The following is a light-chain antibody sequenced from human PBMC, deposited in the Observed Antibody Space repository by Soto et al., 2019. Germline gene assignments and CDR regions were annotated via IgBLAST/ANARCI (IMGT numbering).Light chain of an antibody. CDR3: QQYKSYSPIT. J-gene: IGKJ5*01. CDR2: DAS. V-gene: IGKV1-5*01. CDR1: QSISSW. Sequence: DIQMTQSPSTLSASVGDRVTITFRASQSISSWLAWYQQKPGKAPKLLIYDASNLQSGVPSRFSGSVSGTEFTLTISSLQPDDFATYYCQQYKSYSPITFGQGTRLEIK.